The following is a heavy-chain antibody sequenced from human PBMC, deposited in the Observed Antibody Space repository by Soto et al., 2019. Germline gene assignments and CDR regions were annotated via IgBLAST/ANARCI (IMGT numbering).Heavy chain of an antibody. V-gene: IGHV5-51*01. J-gene: IGHJ3*01. CDR3: ARIIGYCRNNDCSWTFDV. CDR2: FYPGDSTS. Sequence: GESLKISCKTSGYSFLSYWVAWVRPLPGKGLELMGPFYPGDSTSTYSPSFQGQVTISVDTSITTAYLQLNSLKASDTAMYYCARIIGYCRNNDCSWTFDVWGQGTMVTVS. CDR1: GYSFLSYW. D-gene: IGHD2-15*01.